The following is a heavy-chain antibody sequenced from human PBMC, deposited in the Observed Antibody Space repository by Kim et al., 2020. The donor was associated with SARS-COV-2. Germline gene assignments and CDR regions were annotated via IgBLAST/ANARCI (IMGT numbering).Heavy chain of an antibody. V-gene: IGHV1-18*01. J-gene: IGHJ4*02. CDR2: T. D-gene: IGHD6-19*01. CDR3: ATGIGSGWFFDY. Sequence: TNNAKNCQGRFTITTETSTSTAYMELKNLRSDDTAVYYCATGIGSGWFFDYWGQGTLVTVSS.